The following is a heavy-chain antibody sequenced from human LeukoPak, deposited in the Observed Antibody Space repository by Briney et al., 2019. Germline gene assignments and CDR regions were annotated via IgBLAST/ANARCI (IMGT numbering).Heavy chain of an antibody. CDR1: GYSIRSGYY. CDR2: IYHSGSI. J-gene: IGHJ4*02. V-gene: IGHV4-38-2*02. CDR3: ARDRIYGSGSDHFDY. Sequence: SETLSLTCTVSGYSIRSGYYWGWIRQPPGKGLGWIGSIYHSGSIYHKPSLKSRVTISVDTSKNQFSLKLSSVTAADTAVYYCARDRIYGSGSDHFDYWGQGTLVTVSS. D-gene: IGHD3-10*01.